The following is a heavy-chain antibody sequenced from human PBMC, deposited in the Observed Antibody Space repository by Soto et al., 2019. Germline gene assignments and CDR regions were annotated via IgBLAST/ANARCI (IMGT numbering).Heavy chain of an antibody. CDR3: ASLWGGYCSGGSCYERKAYYYYGMDV. Sequence: PGGSLRLSCAASGFTFSSYEMNWVRQAPGKGLEWVSYISSSGSTIYYADSVKGRFTIPRDNAKNSLYLQMNSLRAEDTAVYYCASLWGGYCSGGSCYERKAYYYYGMDVWGRGTTVTVS. J-gene: IGHJ6*02. CDR1: GFTFSSYE. CDR2: ISSSGSTI. D-gene: IGHD2-15*01. V-gene: IGHV3-48*03.